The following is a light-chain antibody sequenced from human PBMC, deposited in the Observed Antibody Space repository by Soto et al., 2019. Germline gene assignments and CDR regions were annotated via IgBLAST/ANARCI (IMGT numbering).Light chain of an antibody. CDR3: QQFGSSPGFT. V-gene: IGKV3-20*01. Sequence: EIVLTQSPGTLSLSPGERATLSCRASQSINNRYLAWYQQKPGQAPRLLIYGASSRATGIPDRFIGSGSGTDFTITISSLEPEDFAVYYCQQFGSSPGFTFGPGTKVDIK. CDR1: QSINNRY. J-gene: IGKJ3*01. CDR2: GAS.